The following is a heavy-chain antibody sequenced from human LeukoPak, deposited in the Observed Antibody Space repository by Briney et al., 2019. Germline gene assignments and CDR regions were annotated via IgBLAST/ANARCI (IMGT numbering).Heavy chain of an antibody. CDR1: GGSIRSSSYY. CDR2: IYYSGTT. J-gene: IGHJ4*02. CDR3: ATQVGAARTYFDY. D-gene: IGHD6-6*01. V-gene: IGHV4-39*01. Sequence: SETLSPTCAVSGGSIRSSSYYWGWIRPPPGKWLEWIGSIYYSGTTYYNPSLKSRVTISVDTSKNQFSLNLNSVTAADPAVYYCATQVGAARTYFDYWGQGTLVTVSS.